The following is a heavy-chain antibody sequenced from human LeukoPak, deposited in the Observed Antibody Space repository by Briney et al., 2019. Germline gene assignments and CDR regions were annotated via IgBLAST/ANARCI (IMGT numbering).Heavy chain of an antibody. CDR2: INPSGGST. CDR1: GYTFTSYY. V-gene: IGHV1-46*01. Sequence: ASVKVSCKASGYTFTSYYMHWVRQAPGQGLEWMGIINPSGGSTSYAQKIQGRVTVTRDTSTSTVYMELSSLRSEDTAAYYCARDRYQLPYLWGQGTLVTVSS. D-gene: IGHD2-2*01. CDR3: ARDRYQLPYL. J-gene: IGHJ4*02.